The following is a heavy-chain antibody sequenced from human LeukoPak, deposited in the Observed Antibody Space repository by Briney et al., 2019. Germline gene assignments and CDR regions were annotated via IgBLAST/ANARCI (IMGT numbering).Heavy chain of an antibody. J-gene: IGHJ5*01. CDR1: GFTFSSYA. Sequence: PGGSLRLSCAASGFTFSSYAMSWVRQAPGKGLEWVSTITGSGGSTYYADSVQGRFTISRDNSKNTLYLQMNSLRAEDTAVYYCARGTSWFDYWGQGTLVTVSS. CDR3: ARGTSWFDY. CDR2: ITGSGGST. D-gene: IGHD2-2*01. V-gene: IGHV3-23*01.